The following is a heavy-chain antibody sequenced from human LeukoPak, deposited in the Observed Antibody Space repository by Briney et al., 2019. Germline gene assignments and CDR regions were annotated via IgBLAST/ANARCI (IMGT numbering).Heavy chain of an antibody. D-gene: IGHD6-13*01. Sequence: ASVKVSCKASGYTFTNYAMNWVRQAPGQGLEWMGWINTNTGNPTYAQGFTGRFVFSLGTSVSTAYLQISSLKAEDTAVYYCARSYSSSWYLDYYYYYGMDVWGQGTTVTVSS. CDR2: INTNTGNP. J-gene: IGHJ6*02. CDR1: GYTFTNYA. CDR3: ARSYSSSWYLDYYYYYGMDV. V-gene: IGHV7-4-1*02.